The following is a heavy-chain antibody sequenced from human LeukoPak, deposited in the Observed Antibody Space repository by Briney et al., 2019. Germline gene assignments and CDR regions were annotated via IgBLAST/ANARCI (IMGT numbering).Heavy chain of an antibody. J-gene: IGHJ6*03. CDR3: ASAGVDCGGDCYLQDYYYYYMDV. Sequence: SETLSLTCTVSGGSVTSGNYYWNWIRQPAGKGLEWIGRIYTNGGASYNPSLKSRVTISIDASKNQFSLKLSSVTAADTAVYYCASAGVDCGGDCYLQDYYYYYMDVWGKGTTVTVSS. CDR2: IYTNGGA. CDR1: GGSVTSGNYY. V-gene: IGHV4-61*10. D-gene: IGHD2-21*01.